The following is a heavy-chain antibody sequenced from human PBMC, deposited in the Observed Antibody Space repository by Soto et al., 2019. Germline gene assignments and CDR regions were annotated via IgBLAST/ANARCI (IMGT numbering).Heavy chain of an antibody. CDR2: ISGGGDAA. D-gene: IGHD2-2*01. Sequence: EVQVLESGGGLVQPGGSLRISCAGSGFTFINYAMNWVRHAPGTGLEWVSSISGGGDAAFFPDSVRGRFTISRDNSKNTVTLQMNSLGVDDTTVYYCSRKILGSTTRPNYWDFDLWGRGTLVTVSS. CDR3: SRKILGSTTRPNYWDFDL. CDR1: GFTFINYA. V-gene: IGHV3-23*01. J-gene: IGHJ2*01.